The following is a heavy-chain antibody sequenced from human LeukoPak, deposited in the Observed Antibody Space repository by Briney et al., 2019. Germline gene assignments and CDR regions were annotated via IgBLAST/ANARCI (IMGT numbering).Heavy chain of an antibody. CDR2: INPNSGGT. CDR3: AGYIVATKGRLIDY. Sequence: ASVKVSCKASGYTFTGYYMHWVRQAPGQGLEWMGWINPNSGGTNYAQKLQGRVTMTRDTSISTAYMELSRLRSDDTAVYYCAGYIVATKGRLIDYWGQGTLVTVSS. D-gene: IGHD5-12*01. CDR1: GYTFTGYY. V-gene: IGHV1-2*02. J-gene: IGHJ4*02.